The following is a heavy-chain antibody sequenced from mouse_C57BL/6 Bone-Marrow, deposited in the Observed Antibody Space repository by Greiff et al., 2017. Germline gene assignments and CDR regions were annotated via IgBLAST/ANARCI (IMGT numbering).Heavy chain of an antibody. Sequence: EVKLVESGGGLVQPGGSLKLSCAASGFTFSDYYMYWVRQTPGQRLEWVASISNGGGSTYYPDTVKGRFTISRDNATNTLYLQMSRLKSEDTAMDYWARGSTVVDYWGQGTTLTVSS. CDR1: GFTFSDYY. V-gene: IGHV5-12*01. CDR2: ISNGGGST. J-gene: IGHJ2*01. D-gene: IGHD1-1*01. CDR3: ARGSTVVDY.